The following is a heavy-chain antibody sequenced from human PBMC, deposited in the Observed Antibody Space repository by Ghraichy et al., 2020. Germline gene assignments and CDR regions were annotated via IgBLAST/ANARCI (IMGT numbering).Heavy chain of an antibody. V-gene: IGHV1-3*01. CDR2: INAGNGHT. D-gene: IGHD5-24*01. Sequence: ASVKVSCKASGYTFTSFAMHWGREAPGQMLEWMGWINAGNGHTKYSKKFQGRVNITRDTSARTAYMELRSLRSEDTAVYYCTRGWGTGYNYIPFDSWGQGTLVPVSS. CDR3: TRGWGTGYNYIPFDS. J-gene: IGHJ4*02. CDR1: GYTFTSFA.